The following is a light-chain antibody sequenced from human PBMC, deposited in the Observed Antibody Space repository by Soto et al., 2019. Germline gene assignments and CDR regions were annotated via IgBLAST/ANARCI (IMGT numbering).Light chain of an antibody. V-gene: IGKV1-5*03. CDR3: QQYNSYST. CDR1: QSISSW. J-gene: IGKJ1*01. Sequence: DIQMTQSPSTLSASVGDRVTITCRASQSISSWLAWYQQKPGKAPKLLIYKAYSLESGVPSRFSGSGSGTEFTLTISSLQPDDLAPYYCQQYNSYSTFGQGTKVEIK. CDR2: KAY.